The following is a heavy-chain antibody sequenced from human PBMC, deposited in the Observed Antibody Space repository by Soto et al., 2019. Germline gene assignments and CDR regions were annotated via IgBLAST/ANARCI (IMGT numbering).Heavy chain of an antibody. CDR1: GFTFNTYG. D-gene: IGHD2-15*01. CDR2: IWYDGSNK. V-gene: IGHV3-33*08. CDR3: ARSDCTGAYCYSWPFHYGLAV. Sequence: PGGSLRLSCTTSGFTFNTYGMHWVRQAPGKGLEWVAIIWYDGSNKYYADSVKGRFTISRDNSKNTLYLQMNSLRAEDTALYYCARSDCTGAYCYSWPFHYGLAVWGQGTTVTVSS. J-gene: IGHJ6*02.